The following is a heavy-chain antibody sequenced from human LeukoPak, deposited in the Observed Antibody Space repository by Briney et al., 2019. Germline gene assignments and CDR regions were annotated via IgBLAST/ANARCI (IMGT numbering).Heavy chain of an antibody. J-gene: IGHJ3*02. V-gene: IGHV3-48*03. Sequence: GGSLRLSCAASGFTFSSYEMNWVRQAPGKGLEWVSYISSSGSTIYYADSVKGRSTISRDNAKNSLYLQMNSLRAEDTAVYYCARDYDLDAFDIWGQGTMVTVSS. D-gene: IGHD3-16*01. CDR1: GFTFSSYE. CDR2: ISSSGSTI. CDR3: ARDYDLDAFDI.